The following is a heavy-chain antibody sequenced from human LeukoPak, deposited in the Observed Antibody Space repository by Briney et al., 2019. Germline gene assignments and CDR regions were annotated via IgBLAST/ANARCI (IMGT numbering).Heavy chain of an antibody. Sequence: SVKVSCKASGGTFSSYTISWLRQAPGQGLEWMGRIIPILGIANYAQKFQGRVTITADKSTSTAYMELSSLRSEDTAVYYCATAGTGLQDWFDPWGQGTLVTVSS. J-gene: IGHJ5*02. CDR3: ATAGTGLQDWFDP. CDR2: IIPILGIA. D-gene: IGHD6-13*01. V-gene: IGHV1-69*02. CDR1: GGTFSSYT.